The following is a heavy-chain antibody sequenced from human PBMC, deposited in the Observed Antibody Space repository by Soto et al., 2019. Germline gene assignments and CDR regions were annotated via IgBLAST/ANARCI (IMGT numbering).Heavy chain of an antibody. CDR2: IYYSGST. Sequence: SETLSLTCTVSGGSISSSSYYWGWIRQPPGKGLEGIGSIYYSGSTYYNPSPKSRVTISVDTSKNQFSLKLSSVTAADTAVYYCARHSITSYDILTGSIPDYYFDYWGQGTLVTVS. CDR1: GGSISSSSYY. V-gene: IGHV4-39*01. D-gene: IGHD3-9*01. J-gene: IGHJ4*02. CDR3: ARHSITSYDILTGSIPDYYFDY.